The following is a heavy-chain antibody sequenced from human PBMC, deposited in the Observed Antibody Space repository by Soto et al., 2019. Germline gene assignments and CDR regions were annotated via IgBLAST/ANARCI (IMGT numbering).Heavy chain of an antibody. J-gene: IGHJ6*02. Sequence: SVKVSCKASGGTFSSYAISGVRQAPGQGLEWMGGIIPIFGTANYAQKFQGRVTITADKSTSTAYMELSSLRSEDTAVYYCLVTAVPRTDYYYYGMDVWGQGTTVTVS. CDR2: IIPIFGTA. CDR1: GGTFSSYA. D-gene: IGHD2-21*02. V-gene: IGHV1-69*06. CDR3: LVTAVPRTDYYYYGMDV.